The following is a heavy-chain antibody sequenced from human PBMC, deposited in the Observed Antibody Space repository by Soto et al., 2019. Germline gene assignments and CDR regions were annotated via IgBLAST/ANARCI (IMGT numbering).Heavy chain of an antibody. D-gene: IGHD5-12*01. CDR1: GGSISSYY. Sequence: PSETLSLTCTVSGGSISSYYWSWIRQPPGKGLEWIGFIYYSGSTNYNPSLRSRVTISVDTSRNQFSLKLSSVTAADAAVYYCARAYSGYDGDYFDYWGQGTLVTVSS. CDR3: ARAYSGYDGDYFDY. V-gene: IGHV4-59*08. CDR2: IYYSGST. J-gene: IGHJ4*02.